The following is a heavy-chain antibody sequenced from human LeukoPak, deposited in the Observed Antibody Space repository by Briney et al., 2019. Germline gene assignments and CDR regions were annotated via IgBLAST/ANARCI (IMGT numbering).Heavy chain of an antibody. J-gene: IGHJ4*02. CDR2: ISYDGSNK. CDR3: ANFGSGSYYRGD. V-gene: IGHV3-30*04. D-gene: IGHD3-10*01. CDR1: GFTFSSYA. Sequence: GGSLRLSCAASGFTFSSYAMHWVRQAPGKGLEWVAVISYDGSNKYYADSVKGRFTISRDNSKNTLYLQMNSRRAEDTAVYYFANFGSGSYYRGDWGQGTLVTVSS.